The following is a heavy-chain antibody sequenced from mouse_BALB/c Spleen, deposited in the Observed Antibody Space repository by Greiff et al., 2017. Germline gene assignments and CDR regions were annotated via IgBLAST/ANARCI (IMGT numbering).Heavy chain of an antibody. J-gene: IGHJ3*01. CDR3: ARGDREDWVAY. CDR2: ISTYYGDA. V-gene: IGHV1S137*01. Sequence: QVQLQQSGAELVRPGVSVKISCKGSGYTFTDYAMHWVKQSHAKSLEWIGVISTYYGDASYNQKFKGKATMTVDKSSSTAYMELARLTSEDSAIYYCARGDREDWVAYWGQGTLVTVSA. D-gene: IGHD2-14*01. CDR1: GYTFTDYA.